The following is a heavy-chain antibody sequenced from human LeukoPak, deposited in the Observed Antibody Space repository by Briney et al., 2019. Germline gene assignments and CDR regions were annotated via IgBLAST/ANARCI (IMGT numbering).Heavy chain of an antibody. CDR3: ARDGSSWSNWLDP. Sequence: GGSLRLSCAASGFPFSTYWMHWVRQAPGKGLVWVSRINSDGSSTSYADSVKGRFTISRDNAKNTLYLQMNSLRAEDTAVYYCARDGSSWSNWLDPWGQGTLVTVSS. J-gene: IGHJ5*02. CDR1: GFPFSTYW. V-gene: IGHV3-74*01. CDR2: INSDGSST. D-gene: IGHD6-13*01.